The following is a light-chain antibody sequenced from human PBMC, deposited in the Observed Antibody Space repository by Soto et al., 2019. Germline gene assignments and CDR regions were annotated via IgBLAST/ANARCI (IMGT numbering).Light chain of an antibody. V-gene: IGLV2-14*01. J-gene: IGLJ1*01. CDR2: QVT. CDR1: SSDFDLYKY. Sequence: QSALTQPASVSGSPGQSITISCTGTSSDFDLYKYVSWYQQHPGKAPKLMIYQVTNRPSGASNRFSGSKSGNTASLTISGLQAEDEADYYCSSYTSSINYVFGTGTKVTVL. CDR3: SSYTSSINYV.